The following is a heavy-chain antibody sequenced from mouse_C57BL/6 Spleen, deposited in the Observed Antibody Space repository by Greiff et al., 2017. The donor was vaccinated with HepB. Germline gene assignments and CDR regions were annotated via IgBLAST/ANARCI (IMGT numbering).Heavy chain of an antibody. Sequence: EVQLQQSGPELVKPGASVKITCKASGYSFTDYTMNWVKQSKGKSLEWIGLINPNYGTTSYNQKIKGKATLTVDQSSSTAYMQLNSLTSEDSAVYYYARSGYCYGSSSSWFAYWGQGTLVTVSA. CDR3: ARSGYCYGSSSSWFAY. J-gene: IGHJ3*01. CDR2: INPNYGTT. CDR1: GYSFTDYT. D-gene: IGHD1-1*01. V-gene: IGHV1-39*01.